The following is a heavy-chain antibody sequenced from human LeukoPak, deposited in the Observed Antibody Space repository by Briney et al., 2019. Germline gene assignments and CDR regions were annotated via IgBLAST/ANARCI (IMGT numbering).Heavy chain of an antibody. D-gene: IGHD6-13*01. Sequence: GGSLRLSCAASGFTFSSYSMNWVRQAPGRGLEWVSSISSSSYIYYADSVKGRFTISRDNAKNTLYLHMNGLRVEDTAVYYCARGPGIAAAGVDYWGQGTLVTVSS. CDR3: ARGPGIAAAGVDY. CDR1: GFTFSSYS. V-gene: IGHV3-21*01. CDR2: ISSSSYI. J-gene: IGHJ4*02.